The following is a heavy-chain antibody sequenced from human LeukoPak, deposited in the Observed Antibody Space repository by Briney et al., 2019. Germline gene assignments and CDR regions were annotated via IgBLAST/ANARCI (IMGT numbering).Heavy chain of an antibody. J-gene: IGHJ4*02. CDR3: ARDRSVNDY. CDR2: ISAYNGNT. CDR1: GYTFNNYG. V-gene: IGHV1-18*01. D-gene: IGHD3-3*01. Sequence: DSVTVSCKASGYTFNNYGMSWVRQAPGQGLEWMGWISAYNGNTDYAQKFKGRLTMTTDTSMSTAYMELRGLGSDDTAMYYCARDRSVNDYWGQGTLVTVTS.